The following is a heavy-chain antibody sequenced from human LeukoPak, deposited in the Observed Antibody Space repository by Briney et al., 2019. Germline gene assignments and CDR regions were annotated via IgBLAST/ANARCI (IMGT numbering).Heavy chain of an antibody. D-gene: IGHD3-16*01. V-gene: IGHV4-30-4*08. J-gene: IGHJ3*02. Sequence: SETLSLTCTVSGGSISSDSYYWSWIRQHPGKGLEWIGYIYYSGSTYYNPSLKSRVTISVDTSKNQFSLKLSSVTAADTAVYYCARDGGGEVTSPAAFDIWGQGTMVTVSS. CDR2: IYYSGST. CDR1: GGSISSDSYY. CDR3: ARDGGGEVTSPAAFDI.